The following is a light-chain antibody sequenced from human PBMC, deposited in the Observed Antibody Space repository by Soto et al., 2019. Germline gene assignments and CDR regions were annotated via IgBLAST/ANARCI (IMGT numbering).Light chain of an antibody. CDR3: LQYNSYPHT. Sequence: DIQMTQSPSSLSASLGDRVTITCRASQGIRTALGWYQQKQGNAPTRLIYDVFSLQSGVPSRFSGSGAGTVFTLTISRLQPEVFATYYCLQYNSYPHTFGGGTKVEIK. CDR2: DVF. J-gene: IGKJ4*02. V-gene: IGKV1-17*01. CDR1: QGIRTA.